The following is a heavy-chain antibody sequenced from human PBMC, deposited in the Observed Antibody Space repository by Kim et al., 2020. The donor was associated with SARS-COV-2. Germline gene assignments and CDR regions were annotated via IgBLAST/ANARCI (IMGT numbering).Heavy chain of an antibody. J-gene: IGHJ4*02. CDR2: AI. Sequence: AIHSADSVKGRFTIARDDPKNSLYLQMNSLRDEDTAVYYCVRDGYFNFDYWGQGTLVTVSS. CDR3: VRDGYFNFDY. V-gene: IGHV3-48*02. D-gene: IGHD6-25*01.